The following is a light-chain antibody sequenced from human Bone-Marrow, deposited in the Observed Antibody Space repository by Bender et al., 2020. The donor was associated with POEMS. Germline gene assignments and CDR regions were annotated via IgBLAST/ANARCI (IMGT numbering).Light chain of an antibody. Sequence: QSVLTQPPSASGTPGQRVTVSCSGSSSNIGRNTVNWYQQLPGTAPKLLIYSSNQRPSGVPDRFSGSKSGTSASLAISGLRSGDGADYYCAAWDDNLSGFWVFGGGTKLTVL. J-gene: IGLJ3*02. CDR3: AAWDDNLSGFWV. CDR1: SSNIGRNT. CDR2: SSN. V-gene: IGLV1-44*01.